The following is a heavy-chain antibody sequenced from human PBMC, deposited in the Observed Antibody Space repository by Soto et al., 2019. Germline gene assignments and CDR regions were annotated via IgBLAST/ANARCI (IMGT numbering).Heavy chain of an antibody. CDR3: AKGALAGTPTSYYYYGMDV. D-gene: IGHD6-19*01. CDR1: GGSFRTYS. V-gene: IGHV1-69*12. J-gene: IGHJ6*02. CDR2: IIPIFGTV. Sequence: QVQLLQSGAEMKKPGSSVRVSCEASGGSFRTYSISGVRQAPGQGLEWMGEIIPIFGTVNYAQKFQGRDTVTADEPTTTVYMDLRSLRSEDTAVYHCAKGALAGTPTSYYYYGMDVWGQRTTVTVSS.